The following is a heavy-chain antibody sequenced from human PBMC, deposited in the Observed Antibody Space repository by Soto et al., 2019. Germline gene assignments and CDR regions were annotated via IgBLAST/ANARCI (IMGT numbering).Heavy chain of an antibody. CDR3: AKVGWI. D-gene: IGHD5-12*01. CDR2: ISDSGDST. V-gene: IGHV3-23*01. J-gene: IGHJ4*02. Sequence: EVHLLESGGGLLQPGGSLRLSCAASGLTFSSHAMTWVRQAPGKGLQWVSTISDSGDSTYYADSVKGRFTISRDHSKNPLYLQMHRLRAQDTAVYYCAKVGWIGGQGTLVTVSS. CDR1: GLTFSSHA.